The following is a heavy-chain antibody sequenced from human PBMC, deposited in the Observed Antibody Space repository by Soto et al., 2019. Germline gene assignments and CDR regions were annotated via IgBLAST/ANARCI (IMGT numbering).Heavy chain of an antibody. Sequence: PGESLKISCKASGNSFSSYWIAWVRQVPGKGLEWMGIIYPGDSDTKYSPSFQGQVTISADKSINTAYLQWSSLKASDTAMYYCASLSRLEPRSAFDYWGQGTLVTVSS. CDR2: IYPGDSDT. V-gene: IGHV5-51*01. J-gene: IGHJ4*02. D-gene: IGHD1-1*01. CDR1: GNSFSSYW. CDR3: ASLSRLEPRSAFDY.